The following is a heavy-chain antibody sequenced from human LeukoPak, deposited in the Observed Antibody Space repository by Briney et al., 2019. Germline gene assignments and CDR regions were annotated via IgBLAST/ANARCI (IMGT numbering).Heavy chain of an antibody. CDR2: IYHSGST. CDR3: ARGERDILTGYYSWYFQH. D-gene: IGHD3-9*01. Sequence: SETLSLTCAVSGGSISSGGYSWNWIRQPPGKGLEWIGYIYHSGSTYYNPSLKSRDTISVDRSKNQFSLKLSSVTAADTAVYYCARGERDILTGYYSWYFQHWGQGTLVTVSS. CDR1: GGSISSGGYS. J-gene: IGHJ1*01. V-gene: IGHV4-30-2*01.